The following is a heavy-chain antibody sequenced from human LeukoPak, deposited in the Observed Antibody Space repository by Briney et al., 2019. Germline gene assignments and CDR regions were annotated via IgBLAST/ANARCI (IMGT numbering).Heavy chain of an antibody. CDR2: IYSGGST. V-gene: IGHV3-53*01. CDR3: AKDTQRDGYNKGLFDY. D-gene: IGHD5-24*01. Sequence: GGSLRLSCAASGFTVSSNYMTWVRQAPGKGLEWVSVIYSGGSTYHADSVKGRFTISRDNSKNTLYLQLNSLRAEDTAVYYCAKDTQRDGYNKGLFDYWGQGNLVTVSS. CDR1: GFTVSSNY. J-gene: IGHJ4*02.